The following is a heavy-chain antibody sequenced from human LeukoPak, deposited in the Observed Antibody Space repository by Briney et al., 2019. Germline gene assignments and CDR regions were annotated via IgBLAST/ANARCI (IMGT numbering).Heavy chain of an antibody. V-gene: IGHV1-2*02. J-gene: IGHJ3*02. CDR1: GYTFTGYY. CDR2: INPNSGGT. D-gene: IGHD1-14*01. Sequence: ASVKVSCKASGYTFTGYYMHWVRQAPGQGLEWMGWINPNSGGTNYAQKFQGRVTMTRDTSISTAYMELSRLRSDDTAVYYCATLTAGITEDAFDIWGQGTMVTVSS. CDR3: ATLTAGITEDAFDI.